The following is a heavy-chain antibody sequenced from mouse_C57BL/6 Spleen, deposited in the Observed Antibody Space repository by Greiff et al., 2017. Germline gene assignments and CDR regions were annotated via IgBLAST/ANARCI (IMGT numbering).Heavy chain of an antibody. Sequence: EVQLQQSGPELVKPGASVKISCKASGYTFTDYYMNWVKQSHGKSLEWIGDINPNNGGTSYDQKFKGKATLTVDKSSSTAYMELRSLTSEDAAVYYCASDDYPSDYWGQGTTLTVSS. CDR3: ASDDYPSDY. J-gene: IGHJ2*01. CDR1: GYTFTDYY. D-gene: IGHD2-4*01. CDR2: INPNNGGT. V-gene: IGHV1-26*01.